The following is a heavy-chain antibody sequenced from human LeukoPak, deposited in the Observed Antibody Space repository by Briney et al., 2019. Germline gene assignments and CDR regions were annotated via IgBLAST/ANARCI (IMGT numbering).Heavy chain of an antibody. J-gene: IGHJ4*02. V-gene: IGHV3-21*01. CDR3: ARDYRIAAAGFFDY. CDR1: GFTFSSYS. CDR2: ISSSSSYI. Sequence: GGSLRLSCAASGFTFSSYSMNWVRQAPGKGLEWVSSISSSSSYIYYADSVKGRFTISRDNAKNSLYLQMNSLRAEDTAVYYCARDYRIAAAGFFDYWGQGTLVTVSS. D-gene: IGHD6-13*01.